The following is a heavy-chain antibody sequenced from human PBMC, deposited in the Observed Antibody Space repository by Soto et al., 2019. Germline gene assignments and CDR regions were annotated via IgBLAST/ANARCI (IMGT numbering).Heavy chain of an antibody. V-gene: IGHV3-23*01. J-gene: IGHJ4*02. Sequence: EVQLLESGGGLVQPGGSLRLSCTASGFTFSDHAMTWVRQAPGKGLEWLSGISGGGSGAYYADSVKGRFTVSRANSNNTLFLQMDSLRVEDTAVYYCVIDLWWYTHWGQGTLVTVSS. CDR2: ISGGGSGA. CDR1: GFTFSDHA. D-gene: IGHD2-15*01. CDR3: VIDLWWYTH.